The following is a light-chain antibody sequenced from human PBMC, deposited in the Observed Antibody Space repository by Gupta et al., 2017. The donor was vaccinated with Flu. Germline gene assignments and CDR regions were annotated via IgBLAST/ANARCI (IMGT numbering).Light chain of an antibody. V-gene: IGKV3-11*01. J-gene: IGKJ2*03. CDR2: DAS. Sequence: EIVLTQSPATLSLSPGERATLSCRASQSVSSYLAWYQQKPGQAPRLLIYDASNRATGIPARFSGSGSGTDFTLTLRSLEPEDFAVYYCQQRSNWPRYSFGQGTKLEIK. CDR3: QQRSNWPRYS. CDR1: QSVSSY.